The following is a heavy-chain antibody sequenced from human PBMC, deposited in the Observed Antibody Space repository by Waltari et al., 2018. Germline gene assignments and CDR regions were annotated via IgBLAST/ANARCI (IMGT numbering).Heavy chain of an antibody. CDR2: ISYDGSNK. V-gene: IGHV3-30-3*01. J-gene: IGHJ4*02. CDR1: GFTFSRYA. CDR3: ARALRGYKFDY. D-gene: IGHD5-18*01. Sequence: QVQLVESGGGVVQPGRSLRLSCAASGFTFSRYAIPWVRQAPGKGLEWGAVISYDGSNKYYADSVKGRFTISRDNSKNTLYLQMNSLRAEDTAVYYCARALRGYKFDYWGQGTLVTVSS.